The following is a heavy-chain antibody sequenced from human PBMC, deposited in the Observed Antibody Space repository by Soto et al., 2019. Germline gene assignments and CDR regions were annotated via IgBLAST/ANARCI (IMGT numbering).Heavy chain of an antibody. Sequence: GGSLRLSCAASGFTFSGSAMHWVRQASGKGLEWVGRIRSKANSYATAYAASVKGRFTISRDDSKNTAYLQMNSLKTEDTAVYYCTLVLLWFGESTDAFDIWGQGTMVTVSS. V-gene: IGHV3-73*01. CDR1: GFTFSGSA. CDR3: TLVLLWFGESTDAFDI. D-gene: IGHD3-10*01. J-gene: IGHJ3*02. CDR2: IRSKANSYAT.